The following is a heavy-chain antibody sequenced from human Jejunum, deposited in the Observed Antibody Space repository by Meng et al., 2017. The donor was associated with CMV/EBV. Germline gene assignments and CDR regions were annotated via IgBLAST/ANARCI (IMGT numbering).Heavy chain of an antibody. V-gene: IGHV6-1*01. CDR1: VSGNSAT. Sequence: VSGNSATWNWIRQSPSGGLEWLGRTYYRLRWYNDYALSVKSRISVNADASKNQFSLQLNSVSPEDTAVYYCARDRGSSWYFDYWGQGTRVTVSS. CDR2: TYYRLRWYN. CDR3: ARDRGSSWYFDY. J-gene: IGHJ4*02. D-gene: IGHD2-2*01.